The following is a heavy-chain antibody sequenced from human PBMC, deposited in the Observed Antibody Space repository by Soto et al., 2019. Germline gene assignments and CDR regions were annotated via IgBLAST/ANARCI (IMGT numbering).Heavy chain of an antibody. V-gene: IGHV4-59*01. J-gene: IGHJ4*02. Sequence: SETLSLTCTVYGDSMRSFYWIWIRQPPGKGLEWIGNIYYSGSTNYNPSRKSRVTMSVDMSKNQVSLKLSSVTAADTAVYYCTRVGGYYGDYPNFDYWGQGALVTAPQ. D-gene: IGHD4-17*01. CDR3: TRVGGYYGDYPNFDY. CDR2: IYYSGST. CDR1: GDSMRSFY.